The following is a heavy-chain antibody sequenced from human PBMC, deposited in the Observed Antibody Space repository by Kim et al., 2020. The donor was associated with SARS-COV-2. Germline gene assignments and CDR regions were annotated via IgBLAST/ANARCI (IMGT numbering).Heavy chain of an antibody. V-gene: IGHV3-33*01. D-gene: IGHD1-26*01. CDR3: ARLTGATTLYYYGMDV. J-gene: IGHJ6*02. CDR1: GFTFSSYG. CDR2: IWYDGSNK. Sequence: GGSLRLSCAASGFTFSSYGMHWVRQAPGKGLEWVAVIWYDGSNKYYADSVKGRFTISRDNSKNTLYLQMNSLRAEDTAVYYCARLTGATTLYYYGMDVWGQGTTVTVSS.